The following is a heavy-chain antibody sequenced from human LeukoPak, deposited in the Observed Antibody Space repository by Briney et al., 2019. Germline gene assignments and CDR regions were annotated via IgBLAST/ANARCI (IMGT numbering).Heavy chain of an antibody. Sequence: ASVKVSCKASGYTFTSYYMHWVRQAPGQGLEWMGIINPSGGSTSYAQKFQGRVTMTRDMPTSTVYMELSSLRSEDTAVYYCARDQLRWELPSDYWGQGTLVTVSS. D-gene: IGHD1-26*01. J-gene: IGHJ4*02. CDR1: GYTFTSYY. CDR3: ARDQLRWELPSDY. V-gene: IGHV1-46*01. CDR2: INPSGGST.